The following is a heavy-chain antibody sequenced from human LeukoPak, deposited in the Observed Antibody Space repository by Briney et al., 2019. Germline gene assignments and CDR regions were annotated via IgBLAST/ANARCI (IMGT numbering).Heavy chain of an antibody. J-gene: IGHJ3*02. CDR3: ARGPSYYYDSSGFDAFDI. CDR2: INPNSGGT. Sequence: ASVKVSCKASGYTFTGYYMHWVRQAPGQGLEWMGWINPNSGGTNYAQKFQGRVTMTRDTSISTAYTEVSRLRSDDTAVYFCARGPSYYYDSSGFDAFDIWGQGTMVTVSS. D-gene: IGHD3-22*01. V-gene: IGHV1-2*02. CDR1: GYTFTGYY.